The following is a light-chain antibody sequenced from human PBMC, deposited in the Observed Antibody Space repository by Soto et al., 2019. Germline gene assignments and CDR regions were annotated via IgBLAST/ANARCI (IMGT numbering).Light chain of an antibody. CDR3: QSYDSSLSVV. CDR1: SSDVGDYNY. V-gene: IGLV2-14*01. CDR2: EVN. Sequence: QSVLTQPASVSGSPGQSITISCTGTSSDVGDYNYVSWYQQHPGKAPKLMIYEVNNRPSGVSNRFSGSKSGNTASLTISGLQAEDEADYYCQSYDSSLSVVFGGGTKLTVL. J-gene: IGLJ2*01.